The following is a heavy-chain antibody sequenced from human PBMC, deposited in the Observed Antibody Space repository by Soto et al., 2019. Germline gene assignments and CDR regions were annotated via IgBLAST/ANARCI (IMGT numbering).Heavy chain of an antibody. CDR2: INPSGGST. V-gene: IGHV1-46*01. CDR1: GYTFTSYY. D-gene: IGHD2-8*01. J-gene: IGHJ6*02. CDR3: ARDRPHTTIMVYADYYYFYGMDV. Sequence: AASVKVSCKASGYTFTSYYMHWVRQAPGQGLEWMGIINPSGGSTSYAQKFQGRVTMTRDTSTSTVYMELSSLRSEDTAVYYCARDRPHTTIMVYADYYYFYGMDVWGQGTTVTVSS.